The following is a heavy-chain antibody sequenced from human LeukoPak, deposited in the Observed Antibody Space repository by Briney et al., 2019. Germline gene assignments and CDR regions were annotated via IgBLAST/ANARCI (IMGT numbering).Heavy chain of an antibody. J-gene: IGHJ6*02. V-gene: IGHV3-7*03. CDR3: ARDPGRQYSSIADV. Sequence: GGSLRLSCAASGFSFSSYWMNWVRRAPGRGLEWLANIKEDGSKQYYVDSVKGRFTVSRDNAKNSLYLQMDSLRAEDTAVYYCARDPGRQYSSIADVWGQGTTVTVSS. CDR2: IKEDGSKQ. CDR1: GFSFSSYW. D-gene: IGHD6-19*01.